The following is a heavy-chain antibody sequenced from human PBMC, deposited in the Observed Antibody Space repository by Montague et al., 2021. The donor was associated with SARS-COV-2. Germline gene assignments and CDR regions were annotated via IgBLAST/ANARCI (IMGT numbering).Heavy chain of an antibody. CDR2: VYYNGDI. CDR1: AGSVNSGTYY. D-gene: IGHD6-19*01. Sequence: SETLSLTCSVSAGSVNSGTYYWNWIRQPPGKGLEWIGYVYYNGDIKHNPSLKSRVSLSLDTSMNQFSLQLNSSTAADTAVYYCARGASLAGRFDYWGQGILITVSS. V-gene: IGHV4-61*01. CDR3: ARGASLAGRFDY. J-gene: IGHJ4*02.